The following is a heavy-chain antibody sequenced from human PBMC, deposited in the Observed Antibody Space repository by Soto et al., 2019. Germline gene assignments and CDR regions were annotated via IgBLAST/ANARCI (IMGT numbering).Heavy chain of an antibody. Sequence: QVQLQQWGAGLLKPSETLSLTCAVYGGSFSGYYWSWIRQPPGKGLEWIGEINHSGSTNYNPSLKSRVTISVDTSKNQFSLKLSSVTAADTAVYYCARGRLKVRLAQKFDIWGQGTMVTVSS. J-gene: IGHJ3*02. V-gene: IGHV4-34*01. D-gene: IGHD6-19*01. CDR3: ARGRLKVRLAQKFDI. CDR2: INHSGST. CDR1: GGSFSGYY.